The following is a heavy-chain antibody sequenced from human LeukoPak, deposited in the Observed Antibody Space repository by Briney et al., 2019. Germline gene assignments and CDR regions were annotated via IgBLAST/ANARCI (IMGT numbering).Heavy chain of an antibody. CDR1: GYTFTGYY. D-gene: IGHD3-22*01. CDR2: INPNSGGT. J-gene: IGHJ4*02. V-gene: IGHV1-2*02. CDR3: ARGPGDSSGYYSHFDY. Sequence: GASVKVSCKASGYTFTGYYMDWVRQAPGQGLEWMGWINPNSGGTNYAQKFQGRVTMTRDTSISTAYMELSRLRSDDTAVYYCARGPGDSSGYYSHFDYWGQGTLVTVSS.